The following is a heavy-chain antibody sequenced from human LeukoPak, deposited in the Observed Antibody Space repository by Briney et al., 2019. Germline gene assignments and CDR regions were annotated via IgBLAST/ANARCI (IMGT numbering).Heavy chain of an antibody. J-gene: IGHJ3*02. V-gene: IGHV3-48*02. CDR3: AIDAWELPLDAFDI. D-gene: IGHD3-16*01. CDR1: GFTFSTYN. Sequence: GGSLRLSCAASGFTFSTYNMNWVRQAPGKGLEWVSYISDSSSSIYYADSVKGRFTISRDNAKNSLYLQMNNLRDEDTAVYYCAIDAWELPLDAFDIWGQGTLVTVSS. CDR2: ISDSSSSI.